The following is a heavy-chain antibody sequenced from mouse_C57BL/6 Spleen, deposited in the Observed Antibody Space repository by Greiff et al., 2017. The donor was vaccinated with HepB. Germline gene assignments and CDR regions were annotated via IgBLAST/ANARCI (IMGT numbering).Heavy chain of an antibody. CDR2: IYPGDGDT. J-gene: IGHJ2*01. D-gene: IGHD1-1*01. CDR1: GYAFSSSW. CDR3: ARSTVVAIKDY. V-gene: IGHV1-82*01. Sequence: VKLVESGPELVKPGASVKISCKASGYAFSSSWMNWVKQRPGKGLEWIGRIYPGDGDTNYNGKFKGKATLTADKSSSTAYMQLSSLTSEDSAVYFCARSTVVAIKDYWGQGTTLTVSS.